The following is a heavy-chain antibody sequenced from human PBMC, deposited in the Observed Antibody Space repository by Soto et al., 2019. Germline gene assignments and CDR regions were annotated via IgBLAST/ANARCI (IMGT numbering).Heavy chain of an antibody. CDR2: IYYSGRT. CDR1: GESISSSSYY. V-gene: IGHV4-39*01. CDR3: ARQRTTVVTQAYFDH. D-gene: IGHD2-21*02. J-gene: IGHJ4*02. Sequence: PSETLSLTXIVSGESISSSSYYWGWIRQPPGKGLEWIGSIYYSGRTYYNPSFKSRVTISMDTSKNQFSLKLSSVTATDTAVYYCARQRTTVVTQAYFDHWGQGALVTVSS.